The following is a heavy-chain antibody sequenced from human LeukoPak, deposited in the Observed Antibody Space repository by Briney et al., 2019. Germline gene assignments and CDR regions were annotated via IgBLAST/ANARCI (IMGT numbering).Heavy chain of an antibody. Sequence: SVKVSCKASGGTFSSYAISWVRQAPGQGLEWMGGIIPIFGTANYAQKFQGRVTITADESTSTAYMELSSLRSEDTAVYYCARSGMIEYSSSWYSYWGLGTLVTVSS. D-gene: IGHD6-13*01. CDR2: IIPIFGTA. J-gene: IGHJ4*02. CDR3: ARSGMIEYSSSWYSY. V-gene: IGHV1-69*13. CDR1: GGTFSSYA.